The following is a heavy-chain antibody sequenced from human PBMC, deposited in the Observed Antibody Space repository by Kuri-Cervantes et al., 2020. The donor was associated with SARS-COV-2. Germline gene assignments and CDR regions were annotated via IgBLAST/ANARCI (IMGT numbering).Heavy chain of an antibody. CDR3: ARQGHSSSSRYYYGMDV. D-gene: IGHD6-6*01. CDR2: INHSGST. Sequence: SETLSLTCAVYGGSFSGYYWSWIRQPPGKGLEWIGEINHSGSTNYNPSLKSRVTISVDTSKNQFSLKLSSVTAAGTAVYYCARQGHSSSSRYYYGMDVWGQGTTVTVSS. J-gene: IGHJ6*02. V-gene: IGHV4-34*01. CDR1: GGSFSGYY.